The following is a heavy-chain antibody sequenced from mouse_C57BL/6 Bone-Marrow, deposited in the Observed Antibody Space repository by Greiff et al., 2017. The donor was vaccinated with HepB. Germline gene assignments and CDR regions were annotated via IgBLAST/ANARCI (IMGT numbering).Heavy chain of an antibody. CDR1: GYTFTSYW. CDR3: AILSAWFAY. J-gene: IGHJ3*01. Sequence: VKLQQPGAELVKPGASVKVSCKASGYTFTSYWMHWVKQRPGQGLEWIGRIHPSDSHTNYNQKFKGKATLTVDKSSSTAYMQLSSLTSEDSAVYYCAILSAWFAYWGQGTLVTVSA. CDR2: IHPSDSHT. V-gene: IGHV1-74*01.